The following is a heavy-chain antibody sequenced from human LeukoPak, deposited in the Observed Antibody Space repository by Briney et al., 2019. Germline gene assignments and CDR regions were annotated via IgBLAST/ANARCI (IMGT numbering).Heavy chain of an antibody. J-gene: IGHJ4*02. D-gene: IGHD4-17*01. V-gene: IGHV3-23*01. CDR1: GFTFSSVA. CDR2: ISGSGGRT. Sequence: GGSLRLSCASSGFTFSSVAMTWVRQAPGKGLEWVSGISGSGGRTYYADSVEGRFTVSRDNAKNTLFLQMNSLRVEDTALYYCVSGDYGNYWGQGTLVTVSS. CDR3: VSGDYGNY.